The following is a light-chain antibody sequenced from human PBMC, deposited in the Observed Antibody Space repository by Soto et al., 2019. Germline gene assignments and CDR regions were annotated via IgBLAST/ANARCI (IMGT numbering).Light chain of an antibody. CDR2: GAS. CDR1: QAVRSN. Sequence: VMSRPKLRLSVSQGRRVTLLGRASQAVRSNLAWYQQKPGQAPRLLIYGASTRATDFPARFRGSGSGTEFTLSISSLQSEDIAVYYCQQYGSWPRTFGRGTKVDIK. V-gene: IGKV3-15*01. CDR3: QQYGSWPRT. J-gene: IGKJ1*01.